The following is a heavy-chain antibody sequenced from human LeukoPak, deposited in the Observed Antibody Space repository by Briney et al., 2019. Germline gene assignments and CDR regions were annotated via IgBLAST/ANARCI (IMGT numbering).Heavy chain of an antibody. Sequence: AGGSVRLSCVASGFNFRNYWKHWVRQQQGKGLVLFSLIYVDGRTTNYADSVKGRFTISRDNAKNTVYLEMNSLSVEDTATYYCIRDFRSADLWGQGTLVTVTS. CDR1: GFNFRNYW. J-gene: IGHJ5*02. CDR2: IYVDGRTT. V-gene: IGHV3-74*01. CDR3: IRDFRSADL.